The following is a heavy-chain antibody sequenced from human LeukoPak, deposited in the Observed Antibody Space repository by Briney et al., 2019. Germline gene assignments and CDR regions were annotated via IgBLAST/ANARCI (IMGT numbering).Heavy chain of an antibody. CDR1: GFTFSNYA. CDR3: AKGDSSSTLYYFDY. J-gene: IGHJ4*02. V-gene: IGHV3-23*01. CDR2: ISASGGST. Sequence: GGSLRLSCAASGFTFSNYAMSWVRQAPGKGLEWVSTISASGGSTDYADSVKGRFTISRDNSKNTLFLQMNSLRAEDTAVHYCAKGDSSSTLYYFDYWGQGTPVTVSS. D-gene: IGHD6-6*01.